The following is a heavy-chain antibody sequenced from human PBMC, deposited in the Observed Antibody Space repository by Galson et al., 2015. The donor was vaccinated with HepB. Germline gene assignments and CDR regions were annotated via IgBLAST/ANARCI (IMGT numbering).Heavy chain of an antibody. Sequence: SVKVSCKASGYTFTGYYMHWVRQAPGQGLEWMGWINPNSGGTNYAQKFQGRVTMTRDTSISTAYMELSRLRSDDTAVYYCARDDLNTYYYGLGSYWAVGYYYYYYGMDVWGQGTTVTVSS. J-gene: IGHJ6*02. CDR2: INPNSGGT. CDR1: GYTFTGYY. D-gene: IGHD3-10*01. CDR3: ARDDLNTYYYGLGSYWAVGYYYYYYGMDV. V-gene: IGHV1-2*02.